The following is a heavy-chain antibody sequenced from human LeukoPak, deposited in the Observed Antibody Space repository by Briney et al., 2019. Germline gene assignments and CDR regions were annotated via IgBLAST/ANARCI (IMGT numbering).Heavy chain of an antibody. V-gene: IGHV4-4*09. CDR3: ARQDCSSTSCFPYMDV. J-gene: IGHJ6*03. Sequence: SETLSLTCTVSGGSISSYYWSWIRQPPGKGQEWIGYIYTSGSTNYNPSLKSRVTISVDTSKSQFSLKLNSVTVADTAVYYCARQDCSSTSCFPYMDVWGKGTTVTVSS. CDR2: IYTSGST. CDR1: GGSISSYY. D-gene: IGHD2-2*01.